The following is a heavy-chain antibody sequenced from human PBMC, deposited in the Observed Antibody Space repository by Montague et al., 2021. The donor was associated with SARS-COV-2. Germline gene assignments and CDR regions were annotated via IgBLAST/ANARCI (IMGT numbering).Heavy chain of an antibody. Sequence: SLRLSCAASGFTFSDHSMNWVRQAPGKGLQWVSHISTSGEIKYYADSVKGRFSISRDNAEKAVSLQINSLRDDDTAIYYCARDALAASGSFDYWGPGILVTVSS. J-gene: IGHJ4*02. CDR2: ISTSGEIK. V-gene: IGHV3-48*02. CDR1: GFTFSDHS. D-gene: IGHD6-13*01. CDR3: ARDALAASGSFDY.